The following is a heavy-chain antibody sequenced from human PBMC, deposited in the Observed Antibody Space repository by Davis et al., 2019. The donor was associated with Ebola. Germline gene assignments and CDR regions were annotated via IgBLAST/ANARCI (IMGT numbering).Heavy chain of an antibody. J-gene: IGHJ6*02. Sequence: GGSLRLSCAASGFTFSIYSMNWVRQAPGKGLEWVSSISSSSSYIYYADSVKGRFTISRDNAKNSLYLQMNSLRAEDTAVYYCARDRSGYDPWGYYYYGMDVWGQGTTVTVSS. V-gene: IGHV3-21*01. CDR3: ARDRSGYDPWGYYYYGMDV. D-gene: IGHD5-12*01. CDR2: ISSSSSYI. CDR1: GFTFSIYS.